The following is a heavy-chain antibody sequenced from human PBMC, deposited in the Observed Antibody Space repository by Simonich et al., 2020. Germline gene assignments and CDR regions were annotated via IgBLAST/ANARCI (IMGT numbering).Heavy chain of an antibody. J-gene: IGHJ6*02. Sequence: QVQLQESGPGLVKPSETLSLTCTVSGGSISSYYWSWIRQPPGKGLEWIGYIYYRGSTNYTPSLKSRVTISVDTSKNQFSLKLSSVTAADTAVYDCARSLGYYYYYYGMDVWGQGTTVTVSS. CDR1: GGSISSYY. CDR2: IYYRGST. V-gene: IGHV4-59*08. D-gene: IGHD1-26*01. CDR3: ARSLGYYYYYYGMDV.